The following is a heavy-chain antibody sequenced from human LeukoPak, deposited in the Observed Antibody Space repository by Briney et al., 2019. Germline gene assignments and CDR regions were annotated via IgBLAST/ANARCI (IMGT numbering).Heavy chain of an antibody. J-gene: IGHJ4*02. CDR3: ARDYGGNSDLGYFDY. CDR2: IYYSGST. D-gene: IGHD4-23*01. V-gene: IGHV4-59*01. Sequence: PSETLSLTCTVSGGSISSYYWSWIRQPPGKGLEWIGYIYYSGSTNYNPSLKSRVTISVDTSKNQFSLKLSSVTAADTAVYYCARDYGGNSDLGYFDYWGQGTLVTVSS. CDR1: GGSISSYY.